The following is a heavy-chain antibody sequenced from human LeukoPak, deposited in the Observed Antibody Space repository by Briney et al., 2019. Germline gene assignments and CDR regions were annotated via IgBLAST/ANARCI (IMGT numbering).Heavy chain of an antibody. Sequence: ASVKVSCKASGYTFTGNYMHWVRQAPGQGLEWIGWINPNSGGTNYAQKFQGWVTMTRDTSISTAYMELSRLRSDDTAVYYCARELPGYCSSTSCLTFDYWGQGTLVTVSS. CDR3: ARELPGYCSSTSCLTFDY. CDR1: GYTFTGNY. D-gene: IGHD2-2*01. V-gene: IGHV1-2*04. J-gene: IGHJ4*02. CDR2: INPNSGGT.